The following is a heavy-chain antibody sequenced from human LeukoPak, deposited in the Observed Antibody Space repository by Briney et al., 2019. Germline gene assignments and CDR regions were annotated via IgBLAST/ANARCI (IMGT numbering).Heavy chain of an antibody. CDR1: GYTFTGYY. CDR2: INPNSGGT. V-gene: IGHV1-2*02. J-gene: IGHJ4*02. Sequence: ASVKVSCKASGYTFTGYYMHWVRQAPGQGLEWMGWINPNSGGTNYAQKFQGRVTMTRDTSISTAYMELSRLRSDDTAVYYCARDGYDYVWGSYRYGRGKVDWGQGTLVTVSS. D-gene: IGHD3-16*02. CDR3: ARDGYDYVWGSYRYGRGKVD.